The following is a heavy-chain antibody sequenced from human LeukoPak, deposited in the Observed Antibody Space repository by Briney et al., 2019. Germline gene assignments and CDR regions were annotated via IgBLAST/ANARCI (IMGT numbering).Heavy chain of an antibody. CDR3: ARVRHGDHLDY. D-gene: IGHD2-21*02. Sequence: GGSLRLSCAASGFTFSSYATHWVRQAPGKGLEWVAVISYDGSNKYYADSVKGRFTISRDNSKNTLYLQMNSLRAEDTAVYYCARVRHGDHLDYWGQGTLVTVSS. J-gene: IGHJ4*02. V-gene: IGHV3-30-3*01. CDR2: ISYDGSNK. CDR1: GFTFSSYA.